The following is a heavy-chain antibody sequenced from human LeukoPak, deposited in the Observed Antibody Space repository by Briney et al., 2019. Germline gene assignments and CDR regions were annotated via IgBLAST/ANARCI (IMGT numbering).Heavy chain of an antibody. CDR3: AREDTPMITPFDY. V-gene: IGHV4-39*07. CDR1: GGSISNYY. Sequence: SETLSLTCTVSGGSISNYYWGWIRQAPGKGLEWIGTIYYSGNTYYNSSLKSRVTISLDTSKNQFSLNLFSVTAADTAVYYCAREDTPMITPFDYWGQGTLVTVPS. CDR2: IYYSGNT. D-gene: IGHD5-18*01. J-gene: IGHJ4*02.